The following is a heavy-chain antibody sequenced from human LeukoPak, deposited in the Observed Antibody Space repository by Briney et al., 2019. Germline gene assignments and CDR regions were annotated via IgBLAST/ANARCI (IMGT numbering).Heavy chain of an antibody. J-gene: IGHJ6*03. V-gene: IGHV3-23*01. CDR2: ISGSGGST. Sequence: GGSLRLSCAASGFTFSSYAMSWVRQAPGKGLEWVSSISGSGGSTYFADSVKGRFTISRDNSKDTLYLQMNSLRAEDTAVYYCAKRRGLELLYYYYMDVWGKGTTVTVSS. CDR3: AKRRGLELLYYYYMDV. CDR1: GFTFSSYA. D-gene: IGHD1-7*01.